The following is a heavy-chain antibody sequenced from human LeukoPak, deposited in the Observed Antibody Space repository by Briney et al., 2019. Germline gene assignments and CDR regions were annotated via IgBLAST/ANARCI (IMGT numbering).Heavy chain of an antibody. CDR3: ARHGRERHPSV. Sequence: SETLSLTCTVSGGSISSSSYYWGWIRQPPGKGLEWIGSIYYSGSTYYNPSLKSRVTISVDTSKNQFSLKLSSVTAADTAVYYCARHGRERHPSVWGQGTLVTVSS. V-gene: IGHV4-39*01. D-gene: IGHD1-1*01. CDR2: IYYSGST. J-gene: IGHJ4*02. CDR1: GGSISSSSYY.